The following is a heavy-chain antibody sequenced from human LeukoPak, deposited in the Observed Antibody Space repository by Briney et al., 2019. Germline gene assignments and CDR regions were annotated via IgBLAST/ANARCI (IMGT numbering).Heavy chain of an antibody. CDR2: ISWNSGSI. CDR3: ARDSGYGMDV. V-gene: IGHV3-9*01. Sequence: GGSLRLSCAASGFTFDDYAMHWVRQAPGKGLEWVSGISWNSGSIGYADSVKGRFTISRDNAKNSLYLQMNSLRAEDTAVYYCARDSGYGMDVWGQGTTVTVSS. D-gene: IGHD6-13*01. CDR1: GFTFDDYA. J-gene: IGHJ6*02.